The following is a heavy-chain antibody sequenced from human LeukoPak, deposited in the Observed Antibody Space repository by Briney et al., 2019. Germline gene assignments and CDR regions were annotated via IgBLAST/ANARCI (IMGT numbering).Heavy chain of an antibody. Sequence: ASVKVSCKASGYTFTSYGISWVRQAPGQGLEWMGWISAYNGNTNYAQKLQGRVTMTTDTSTSTAYMELRSLRSDDTVVYYCARGYYDSSGYYGSRDAFDIWGQGTMVTVSS. J-gene: IGHJ3*02. D-gene: IGHD3-22*01. CDR3: ARGYYDSSGYYGSRDAFDI. CDR2: ISAYNGNT. CDR1: GYTFTSYG. V-gene: IGHV1-18*01.